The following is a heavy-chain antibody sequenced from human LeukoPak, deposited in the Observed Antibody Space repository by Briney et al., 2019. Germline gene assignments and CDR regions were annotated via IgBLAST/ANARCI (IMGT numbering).Heavy chain of an antibody. D-gene: IGHD1-26*01. CDR3: AREGQVVGRTMSDY. J-gene: IGHJ4*02. CDR1: GGSISSGNY. V-gene: IGHV4-38-2*02. Sequence: SGTLSLTCAVSGGSISSGNYWGWIRQPPGKGLEWIGSIFHTGSTYFNLSLKSRVTISVDTSKNQFSLRLSSVTAADTAVYCAREGQVVGRTMSDYWGQGTLVTVSS. CDR2: IFHTGST.